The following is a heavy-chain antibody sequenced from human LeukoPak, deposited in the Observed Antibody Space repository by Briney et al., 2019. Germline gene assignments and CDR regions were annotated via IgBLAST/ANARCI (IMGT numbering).Heavy chain of an antibody. Sequence: GGTLRLSCAASGFTFSNYAMSWVRQAPGKGLEWVSGTIGSGGSTDYADTVKGRFTISRDNSKNTLYLQMNSLRAEDTAIYYCAKGMSIWYYDYWGQGTLVTVSS. CDR1: GFTFSNYA. CDR2: TIGSGGST. CDR3: AKGMSIWYYDY. J-gene: IGHJ4*02. D-gene: IGHD3-3*01. V-gene: IGHV3-23*01.